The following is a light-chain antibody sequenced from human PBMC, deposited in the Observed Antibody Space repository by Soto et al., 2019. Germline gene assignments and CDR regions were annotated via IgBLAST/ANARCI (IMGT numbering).Light chain of an antibody. J-gene: IGLJ3*02. CDR2: DVS. CDR1: SSDVGGYNY. V-gene: IGLV2-14*03. Sequence: QSVLTQPASVSGSPGKSIAISCTGTSSDVGGYNYVSWYQHHPGKATKVVIYDVSSRPSGVSALFSGSKSGHTASLTISWLQAEDEADYYCSSYASATTPVFGGGTKLTVL. CDR3: SSYASATTPV.